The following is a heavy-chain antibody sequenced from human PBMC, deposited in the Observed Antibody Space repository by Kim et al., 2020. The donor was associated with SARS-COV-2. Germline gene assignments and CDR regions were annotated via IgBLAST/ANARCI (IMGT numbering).Heavy chain of an antibody. Sequence: GGSLRPSCAASGFTFSSYGMHWVRQAPGKGLEWVAVISYDGSNKYYADSVKGRFTISRDNSKNTLYLQMNSLRAEDTAVYYCARGIPVVPAANLDYWGQG. D-gene: IGHD2-2*01. J-gene: IGHJ4*02. V-gene: IGHV3-33*05. CDR2: ISYDGSNK. CDR3: ARGIPVVPAANLDY. CDR1: GFTFSSYG.